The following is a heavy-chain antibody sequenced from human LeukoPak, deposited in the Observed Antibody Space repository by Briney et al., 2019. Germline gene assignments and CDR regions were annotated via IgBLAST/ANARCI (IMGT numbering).Heavy chain of an antibody. CDR3: ARGPVPRLGELSPLYYDMDV. CDR1: GASFSGYH. Sequence: SETLSLTCAVYGASFSGYHWSWIRQPPGKGLEWIGEINHSGSTNYNPSLKSRVTISVDTSKNQFSLKLNSVTAADTAVYYCARGPVPRLGELSPLYYDMDVWGQGTTVTVSS. CDR2: INHSGST. J-gene: IGHJ6*02. V-gene: IGHV4-34*01. D-gene: IGHD3-16*02.